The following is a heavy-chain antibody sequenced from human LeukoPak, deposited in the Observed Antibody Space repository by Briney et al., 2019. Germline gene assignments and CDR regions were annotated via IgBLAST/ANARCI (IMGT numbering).Heavy chain of an antibody. CDR3: ARDRFSWTASGYFDY. V-gene: IGHV1-18*01. CDR2: ISVYNGNT. CDR1: GYSFISYG. J-gene: IGHJ4*02. D-gene: IGHD6-13*01. Sequence: ASVKVSCKASGYSFISYGISWVRQAPGQGLEWMGWISVYNGNTNYAQKLQGRVTMTTDTSTSTAYMELRSLRSDDTAVYYCARDRFSWTASGYFDYWGQGTLVTVSS.